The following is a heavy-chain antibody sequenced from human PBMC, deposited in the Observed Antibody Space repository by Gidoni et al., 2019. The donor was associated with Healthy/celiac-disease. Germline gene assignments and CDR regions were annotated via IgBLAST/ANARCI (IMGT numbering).Heavy chain of an antibody. Sequence: QVQLVESGGGVVQPGRSLRLSCAASGFTFSSYGMHWVRQAPGKGLEWVAVIWYDGSNKYYADSVKGRFTISRDNSKNTLYLQMNSLRAEDTAVYYCAKDYGDYERYGMDVWGQGTTVTVSS. V-gene: IGHV3-33*06. CDR1: GFTFSSYG. CDR3: AKDYGDYERYGMDV. CDR2: IWYDGSNK. J-gene: IGHJ6*02. D-gene: IGHD4-17*01.